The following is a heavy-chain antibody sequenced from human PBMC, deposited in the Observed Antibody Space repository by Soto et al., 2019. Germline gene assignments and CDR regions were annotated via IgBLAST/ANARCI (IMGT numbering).Heavy chain of an antibody. CDR1: GGSISSYY. J-gene: IGHJ4*02. D-gene: IGHD3-22*01. V-gene: IGHV4-59*08. CDR2: IYYSGST. Sequence: SETLSLTSTVSGGSISSYYWSWIRQPPGKGLEWIGSIYYSGSTYYNPSLKSRVTISVDTSNNQFSLKLSSVTAADTAVYYCARASYDSSTYYLDYWGQGTLVTVSS. CDR3: ARASYDSSTYYLDY.